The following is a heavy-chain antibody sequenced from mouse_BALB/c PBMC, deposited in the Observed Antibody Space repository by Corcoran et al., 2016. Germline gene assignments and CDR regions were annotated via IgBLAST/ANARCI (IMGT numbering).Heavy chain of an antibody. J-gene: IGHJ3*01. Sequence: DVQLQESGSGLVKPSQSLSLTCSVTGYSITSGYYWNWIRQFPGNKLEWMGYISYDGSNNYNPSLKNRISITRDTSKNQFFLKLNSVTTEDTATYYCARGYVFAYWGQGTLVTVSA. CDR1: GYSITSGYY. V-gene: IGHV3-6*02. CDR2: ISYDGSN. CDR3: ARGYVFAY. D-gene: IGHD1-1*01.